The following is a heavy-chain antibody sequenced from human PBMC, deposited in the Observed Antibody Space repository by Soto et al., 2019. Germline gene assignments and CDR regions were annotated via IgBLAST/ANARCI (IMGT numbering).Heavy chain of an antibody. CDR2: IYYSGST. V-gene: IGHV4-59*01. Sequence: SETLSLTCTVSGGSISSYYWSWIRQPPGKGLEWIGYIYYSGSTNYNPSLKSRVTISVDTSKNQFSLKLSSVTAADTAVYYCARAGLAGDLRLAFYGMDVWGQGTTVTVSS. J-gene: IGHJ6*02. CDR3: ARAGLAGDLRLAFYGMDV. CDR1: GGSISSYY. D-gene: IGHD4-17*01.